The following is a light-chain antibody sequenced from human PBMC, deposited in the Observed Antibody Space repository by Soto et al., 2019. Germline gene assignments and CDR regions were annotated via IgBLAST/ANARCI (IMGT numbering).Light chain of an antibody. Sequence: EIVMTQSPATLSVSPGERXTLSCRASQSVSSNLAWYQQKPGQAPRLLIYGASTRATGIPARFSGSGSGTEFTLTISXLXSXXXXXXXXXXXXXXPXITFGQGTKLEIK. CDR3: XXXXXXPXIT. V-gene: IGKV3-15*01. J-gene: IGKJ5*01. CDR1: QSVSSN. CDR2: GAS.